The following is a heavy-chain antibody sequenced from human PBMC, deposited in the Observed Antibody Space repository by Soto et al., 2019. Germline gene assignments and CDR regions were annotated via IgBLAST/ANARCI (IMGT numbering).Heavy chain of an antibody. V-gene: IGHV1-69*01. J-gene: IGHJ6*02. D-gene: IGHD2-15*01. Sequence: QVQLVQSGAEGKKPGSSVKVSCKASGGTFSSYAFSWVRQAPGQGLEWMGGIIPVYGTANYAEKFQGRVTITADESTTTDHMELSSLRSEDTAVYYCARSGGHSYYYYGLDVWGLGTTVTVSS. CDR2: IIPVYGTA. CDR3: ARSGGHSYYYYGLDV. CDR1: GGTFSSYA.